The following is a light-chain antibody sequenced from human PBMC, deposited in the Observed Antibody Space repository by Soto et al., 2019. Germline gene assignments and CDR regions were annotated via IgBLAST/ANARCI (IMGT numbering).Light chain of an antibody. V-gene: IGKV2-30*02. J-gene: IGKJ5*01. Sequence: DVVLTQSPLSLPVTLGQPASISCRSNQSLLHSDGIAYFSWFQQRPGRSPRRLIYKVSNRDSGVPARFSGSGSGTDFALKISRVEAEDVGVYYCMQGTHWPPITFGQGTRLEIK. CDR3: MQGTHWPPIT. CDR2: KVS. CDR1: QSLLHSDGIAY.